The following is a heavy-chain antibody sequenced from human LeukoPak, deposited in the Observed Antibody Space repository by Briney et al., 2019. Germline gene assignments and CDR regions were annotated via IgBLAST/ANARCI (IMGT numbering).Heavy chain of an antibody. CDR2: ISNDGTST. D-gene: IGHD3-10*01. CDR1: GVTLSGHS. Sequence: GGSLRLSCVASGVTLSGHSMHWVRQAPGKGLVWVPGISNDGTSTSYADSVKGRFTISRDNAKNTLYLQMHSLRAEDTAVYSCARGWFGPDSCGQGTLVTVSS. J-gene: IGHJ5*01. CDR3: ARGWFGPDS. V-gene: IGHV3-74*01.